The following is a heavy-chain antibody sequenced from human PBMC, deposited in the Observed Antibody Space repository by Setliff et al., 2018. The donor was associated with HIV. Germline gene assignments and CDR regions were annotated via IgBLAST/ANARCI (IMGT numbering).Heavy chain of an antibody. CDR2: SIPLFGTT. CDR1: GDTFNNCA. D-gene: IGHD2-21*02. V-gene: IGHV1-69*05. Sequence: SVKVSCKASGDTFNNCAVTWVRQAPGQGLEWMGGSIPLFGTTNYAQKFQGRVTITTDESTSTAYMELSSLRSEDTAVYYCASAYCGGDCYSVGDAFDIWGQGTMVTVS. CDR3: ASAYCGGDCYSVGDAFDI. J-gene: IGHJ3*02.